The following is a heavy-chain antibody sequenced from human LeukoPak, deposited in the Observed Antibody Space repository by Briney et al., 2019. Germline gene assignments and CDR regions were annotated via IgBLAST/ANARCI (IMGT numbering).Heavy chain of an antibody. CDR3: ARDCSGGSCYIDY. CDR1: GGSISSGDYY. D-gene: IGHD2-15*01. J-gene: IGHJ4*02. CDR2: IYYSGST. V-gene: IGHV4-30-4*08. Sequence: SETLSLTCTVSGGSISSGDYYWSWIRQPPGKGLEWIGYIYYSGSTYYNPSLKSRVAISVDTSKNQFSLKLSSVTAADTAVYYCARDCSGGSCYIDYWGQGTLVTVSS.